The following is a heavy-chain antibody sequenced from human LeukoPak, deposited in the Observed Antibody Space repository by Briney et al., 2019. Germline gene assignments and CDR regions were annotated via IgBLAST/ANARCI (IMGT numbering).Heavy chain of an antibody. CDR2: ISGSGGST. D-gene: IGHD3-10*01. V-gene: IGHV3-23*01. CDR1: GFTFSSYA. CDR3: AKCGGTGSYYEGFDY. J-gene: IGHJ4*02. Sequence: GGSLRLSCAASGFTFSSYAMSWVRQAPGKGLEWVSAISGSGGSTYYADSVKGRFTISGDNSKNTLYLQMNSLRAEDTAVYYCAKCGGTGSYYEGFDYWGQGTLVTVSS.